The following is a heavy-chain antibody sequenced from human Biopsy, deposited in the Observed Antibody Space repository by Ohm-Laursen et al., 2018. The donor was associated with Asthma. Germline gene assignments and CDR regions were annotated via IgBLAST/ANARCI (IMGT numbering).Heavy chain of an antibody. CDR2: IYYIGST. CDR1: GGSISSGAYY. CDR3: ARRGGLRRYFDY. V-gene: IGHV4-30-4*01. Sequence: SETLSLTCTVSGGSISSGAYYWIWVCQPPGKGLEWIVYIYYIGSTYYNPSLKSRVAISLDTSKNQFSLKLSSVTAADTDVYFCARRGGLRRYFDYWGQGTLVTVSS. D-gene: IGHD3-16*01. J-gene: IGHJ4*02.